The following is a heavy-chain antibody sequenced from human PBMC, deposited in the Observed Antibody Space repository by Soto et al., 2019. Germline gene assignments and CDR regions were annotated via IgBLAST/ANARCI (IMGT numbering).Heavy chain of an antibody. CDR2: IDPSDSYT. Sequence: PGESLKISCKGSGYTFTNYCISWVRQVPWKGLEWMGRIDPSDSYTNYSPSFQGHVTISADKSISTAYLQWSSLKASDTAMYYCAKTYYYDSAGYYAPFDPWGQGTMVTV. CDR1: GYTFTNYC. CDR3: AKTYYYDSAGYYAPFDP. V-gene: IGHV5-10-1*01. J-gene: IGHJ5*02. D-gene: IGHD3-22*01.